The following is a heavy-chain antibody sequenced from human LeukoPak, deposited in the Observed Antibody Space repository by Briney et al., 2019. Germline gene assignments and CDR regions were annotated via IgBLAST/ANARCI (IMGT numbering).Heavy chain of an antibody. CDR1: GFTFSSYA. CDR2: ISYDGSNK. D-gene: IGHD5-18*01. CDR3: ATGGGYSAWDYFDY. J-gene: IGHJ4*02. Sequence: GGSLRLSCAASGFTFSSYAMHWVRQAPGKGLEWVAVISYDGSNKYYADSVKGRFTISRDNSKNTLYLQMNSLRAEDTAVYYCATGGGYSAWDYFDYWGQGTLVTLSS. V-gene: IGHV3-30*04.